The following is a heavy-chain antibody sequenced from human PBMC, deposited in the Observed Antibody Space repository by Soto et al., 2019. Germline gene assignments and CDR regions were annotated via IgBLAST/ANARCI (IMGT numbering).Heavy chain of an antibody. CDR3: ARGPSYSDSYFDH. D-gene: IGHD4-17*01. CDR1: EFTFGNYA. V-gene: IGHV3-30*03. Sequence: QVQLVESGGGAVQPGGSRRLSCAASEFTFGNYAMHWVRQAPGKGLQWLAVISYDGNNKYYADSVEGRFTISRDNSKNTVYLQMNSLRLEDTAVYYCARGPSYSDSYFDHWGQGTLVTVSS. CDR2: ISYDGNNK. J-gene: IGHJ4*02.